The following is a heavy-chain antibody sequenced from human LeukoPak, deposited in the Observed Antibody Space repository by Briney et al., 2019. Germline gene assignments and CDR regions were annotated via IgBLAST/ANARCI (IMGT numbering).Heavy chain of an antibody. CDR1: GGSVSSGSYY. V-gene: IGHV4-61*01. J-gene: IGHJ4*02. D-gene: IGHD3-22*01. CDR3: ARADYYDSSGNFDY. CDR2: IYYSGST. Sequence: SETLSLTCTVSGGSVSSGSYYWSWIRQPPGKELEWIGYIYYSGSTNYNPSLKSRVTISVDTSKNQFSLKLSSVTAADTAVYYCARADYYDSSGNFDYWGQGTLVTVSS.